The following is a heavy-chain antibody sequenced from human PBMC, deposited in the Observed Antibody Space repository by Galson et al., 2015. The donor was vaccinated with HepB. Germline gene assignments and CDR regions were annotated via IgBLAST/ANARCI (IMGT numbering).Heavy chain of an antibody. CDR1: GGTFSSYA. D-gene: IGHD2-2*01. CDR3: ARNSGKGGIVVVLSLYYYYMDV. CDR2: IIPIFGTA. Sequence: QSGAEVKKPGESLKISCKASGGTFSSYAISWVRQAPGQGLEWMGGIIPIFGTANYAQKFQGRVTITADESTSTAYMELSSLRSEDTAVYYCARNSGKGGIVVVLSLYYYYMDVWGKGTTVTVSS. V-gene: IGHV1-69*01. J-gene: IGHJ6*03.